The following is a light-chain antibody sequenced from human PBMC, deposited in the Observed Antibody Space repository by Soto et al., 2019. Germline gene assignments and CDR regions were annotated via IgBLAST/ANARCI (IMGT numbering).Light chain of an antibody. CDR2: SAS. CDR1: QTIHSY. J-gene: IGKJ1*01. V-gene: IGKV1-39*01. Sequence: DIQMTQSPSSLSASVGDRVTITCRASQTIHSYLHWYQFKPGKAPQLLIQSASSLHSGVPSRFSGSGSGTHFTLIISSLQPEDSATYYCQQTFSTPWTFGQGTKVDI. CDR3: QQTFSTPWT.